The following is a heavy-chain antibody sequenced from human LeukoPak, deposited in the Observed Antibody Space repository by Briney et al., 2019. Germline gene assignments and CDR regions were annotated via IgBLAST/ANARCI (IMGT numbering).Heavy chain of an antibody. CDR1: GYSFTNYW. D-gene: IGHD3-22*01. V-gene: IGHV5-51*01. Sequence: GESLKISCKGSGYSFTNYWIGWVRQMPGKGLEWMGIMYPGDSDTRYSPSFQGQVTISADKSISTAYLQWSSLRASDTAMYYCATARAFYDNSGSYSYYFDHWGQGTLVTVSS. CDR2: MYPGDSDT. J-gene: IGHJ4*02. CDR3: ATARAFYDNSGSYSYYFDH.